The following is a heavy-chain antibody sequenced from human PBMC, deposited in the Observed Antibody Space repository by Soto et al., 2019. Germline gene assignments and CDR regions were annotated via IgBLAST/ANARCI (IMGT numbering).Heavy chain of an antibody. J-gene: IGHJ4*02. D-gene: IGHD3-9*01. CDR3: ARVQPVLRYFDWLLYFDY. CDR1: GGSVRIYY. Sequence: SETLPLTCTVSGGSVRIYYLGWIRQPPGKGLEWIGYIYYSGSTNYNPSLKSRVTISVDTSKNQFSLKLSSVTAADTAVYYCARVQPVLRYFDWLLYFDYWGQGTLVTVSS. CDR2: IYYSGST. V-gene: IGHV4-59*02.